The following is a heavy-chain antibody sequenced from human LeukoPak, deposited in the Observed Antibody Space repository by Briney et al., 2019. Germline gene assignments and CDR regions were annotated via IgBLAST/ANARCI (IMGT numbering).Heavy chain of an antibody. CDR3: ARDRVTMVRGVPYNWFDP. J-gene: IGHJ5*02. CDR2: IYSGGNT. V-gene: IGHV3-53*01. CDR1: GFTVSSNS. Sequence: GGSLRLSCTVSGFTVSSNSMSWVREAPGKGLEWVSFIYSGGNTHYSDSVKGRFTISRDNAKNSLYLQMNSLRAEDTAVYYCARDRVTMVRGVPYNWFDPWGQGTLVTVSS. D-gene: IGHD3-10*01.